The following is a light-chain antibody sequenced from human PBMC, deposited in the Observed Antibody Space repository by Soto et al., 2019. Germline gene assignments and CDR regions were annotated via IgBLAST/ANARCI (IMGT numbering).Light chain of an antibody. CDR3: SSSTNTNTLVI. CDR1: SSNIGGNS. CDR2: EGT. J-gene: IGLJ2*01. V-gene: IGLV2-14*01. Sequence: QSVMTQPPSVSAAPGQKVTISCSGSSSNIGGNSVSWYQQLPGTAPKLLIFEGTNRPSGVSNRFSGSKSGNTASLTISGLQAEDEAIYFCSSSTNTNTLVIFGGGTKLTVL.